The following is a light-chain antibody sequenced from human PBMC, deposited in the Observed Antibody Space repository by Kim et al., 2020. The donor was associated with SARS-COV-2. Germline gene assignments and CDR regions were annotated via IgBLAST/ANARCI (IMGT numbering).Light chain of an antibody. CDR1: SSNIGAGYD. CDR2: GNS. J-gene: IGLJ1*01. V-gene: IGLV1-40*01. CDR3: QSYDSSLSGV. Sequence: GQRVTISCTGSSSNIGAGYDVHWYQQLPGTAPKLLIYGNSNRPSGVPDRFSGSKSGTSASLAITGLHAEDEADYYCQSYDSSLSGVFGTGTKVTVL.